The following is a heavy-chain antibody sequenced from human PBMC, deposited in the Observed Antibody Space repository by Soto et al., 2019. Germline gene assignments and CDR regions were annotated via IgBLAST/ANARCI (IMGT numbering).Heavy chain of an antibody. V-gene: IGHV1-46*03. CDR2: INPSGGST. CDR1: GYTLTINY. J-gene: IGHJ4*02. Sequence: ASVKVSCKASGYTLTINYMHWVRQAPGQGLEWMGIINPSGGSTSYAQKFQGRVTMTRDTSTSTVYMELSSLRSEDTAVYYCARGGYDILTGSVGYYFDYWGQGTLVTVSS. CDR3: ARGGYDILTGSVGYYFDY. D-gene: IGHD3-9*01.